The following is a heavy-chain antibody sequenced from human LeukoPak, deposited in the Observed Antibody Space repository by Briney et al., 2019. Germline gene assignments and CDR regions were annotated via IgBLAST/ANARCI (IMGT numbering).Heavy chain of an antibody. V-gene: IGHV3-7*01. Sequence: QPGGSLRLSCASSGFTFSIYCMSWVRQAPGKGLEWVANIKQDGSEKYYVDSVKGRFTNSRDNAKNSLYLQMNSLRAGDTAVYYCARVVSLSQLLSGGVWYDRYYYMDVWGKGTTVTVSS. CDR2: IKQDGSEK. J-gene: IGHJ6*03. CDR1: GFTFSIYC. D-gene: IGHD2-2*01. CDR3: ARVVSLSQLLSGGVWYDRYYYMDV.